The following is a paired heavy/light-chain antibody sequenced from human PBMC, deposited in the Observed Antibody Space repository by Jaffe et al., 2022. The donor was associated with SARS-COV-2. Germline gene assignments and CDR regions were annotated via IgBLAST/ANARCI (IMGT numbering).Light chain of an antibody. J-gene: IGKJ2*01. V-gene: IGKV3-20*01. Sequence: EVVLTQSPGTLSLSPGERATLSCRASHSVTGSYLAWYQQKPGQAPRLLIYEASFRATGIPDRFGGSGSGTDFTLTISRVEPEDFVVYYCQQYGSSPETFGQGTKLEIK. CDR3: QQYGSSPET. CDR1: HSVTGSY. CDR2: EAS.
Heavy chain of an antibody. V-gene: IGHV5-51*01. D-gene: IGHD1-1*01. CDR2: IFPGDSKS. CDR1: GYRFSSYW. CDR3: ARHFRGNNGNDVLYFFDS. Sequence: EVQLVQSGVEVKKPGESLKLSCKGSGYRFSSYWIGWVRQKPGKGLEWMGIIFPGDSKSRYSPAFQGQVTISVDKSITTAYLQWSSLKASDTAMYYCARHFRGNNGNDVLYFFDSWGQGTLVTVSS. J-gene: IGHJ4*02.